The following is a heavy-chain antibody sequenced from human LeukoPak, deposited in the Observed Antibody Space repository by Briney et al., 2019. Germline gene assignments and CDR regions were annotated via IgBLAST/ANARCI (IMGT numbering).Heavy chain of an antibody. Sequence: SETLSLTCTVSADSISPYYWHWIRQPPGKGLEWIGYINYSGTTDYNPSLKSRVTISVDTSKKQLFLGLRSMTAADTAVYYCAREYSSFEYWGQGTLVTVSS. CDR2: INYSGTT. CDR3: AREYSSFEY. D-gene: IGHD6-13*01. J-gene: IGHJ4*02. CDR1: ADSISPYY. V-gene: IGHV4-59*01.